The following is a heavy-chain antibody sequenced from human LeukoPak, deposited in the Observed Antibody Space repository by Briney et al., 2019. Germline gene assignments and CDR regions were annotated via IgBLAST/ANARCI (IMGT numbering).Heavy chain of an antibody. CDR2: ISSSSSTI. CDR3: ARDSGHDY. Sequence: GGSLRLSCVASGFTFSTYSMNWVRQAPGEGLEWVSYISSSSSTIYYAESVKGRFTVSRDNAKNSLYLQMNTLRAEDTAVYYCARDSGHDYWGQGTLVTVSS. D-gene: IGHD3-10*01. V-gene: IGHV3-48*04. J-gene: IGHJ4*02. CDR1: GFTFSTYS.